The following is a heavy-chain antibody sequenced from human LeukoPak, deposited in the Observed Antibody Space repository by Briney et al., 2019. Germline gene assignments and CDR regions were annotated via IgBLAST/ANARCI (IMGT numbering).Heavy chain of an antibody. CDR2: ISSSGSTI. CDR1: GFTFSDYY. CDR3: ARVGATSPDRGEFDY. D-gene: IGHD1-26*01. V-gene: IGHV3-11*01. J-gene: IGHJ4*02. Sequence: GGSLRLSCAAPGFTFSDYYMSWIRQGPGKRLEWVSYISSSGSTIYYADSVKGRFTISRDNAKNSLYLQMNSLRAEDTAVYYCARVGATSPDRGEFDYWGQGTLVTVSS.